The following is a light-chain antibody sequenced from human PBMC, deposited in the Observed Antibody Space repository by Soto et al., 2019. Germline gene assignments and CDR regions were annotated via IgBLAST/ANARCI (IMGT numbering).Light chain of an antibody. Sequence: ESVLTQSPGTLSLSPGERATLSCRASQSVSNSHLAWYQQKPGQAPRLLIYGASSRATGIPDRFSGSGSGTDFTLTISRLEPEDSAVYYCQHYGSSPTWTFGQGTKVEI. CDR1: QSVSNSH. CDR3: QHYGSSPTWT. J-gene: IGKJ1*01. CDR2: GAS. V-gene: IGKV3-20*01.